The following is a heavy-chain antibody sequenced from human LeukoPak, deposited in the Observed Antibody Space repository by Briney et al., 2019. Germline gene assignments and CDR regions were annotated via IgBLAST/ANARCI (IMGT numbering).Heavy chain of an antibody. CDR3: ARGRGYYDSSGPRYYYYYMDV. D-gene: IGHD3-22*01. Sequence: SETLSLTCAVYGGSFSGYYWSWIRQPPGKGLNGIGEINHSGSTNYNPSLESRVTISVDTSKNQFSLKLSSVTAADTAVYYCARGRGYYDSSGPRYYYYYMDVWGKGTTVTVSS. J-gene: IGHJ6*03. V-gene: IGHV4-34*01. CDR1: GGSFSGYY. CDR2: INHSGST.